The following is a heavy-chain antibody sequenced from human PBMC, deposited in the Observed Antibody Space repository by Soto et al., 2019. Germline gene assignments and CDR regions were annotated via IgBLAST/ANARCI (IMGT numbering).Heavy chain of an antibody. V-gene: IGHV4-31*03. D-gene: IGHD2-21*02. J-gene: IGHJ6*02. CDR1: GGSISSGGYY. CDR2: IYYSGST. Sequence: QVQLQESGPGLVKPSQTLSLTCTVSGGSISSGGYYWTWIRQHPGKGLEWIGYIYYSGSTYYNPSLKIRVTISVDTSKNQFSLKLSSVTAADTAVYYCARVCSGDCHYGMDVWGQGTTVTVSS. CDR3: ARVCSGDCHYGMDV.